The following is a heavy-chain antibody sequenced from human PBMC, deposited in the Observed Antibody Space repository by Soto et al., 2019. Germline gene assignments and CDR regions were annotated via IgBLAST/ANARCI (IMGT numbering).Heavy chain of an antibody. J-gene: IGHJ5*02. CDR1: GYSFTTYW. CDR3: ARPFDTSGWYDH. CDR2: IYPGDSDT. V-gene: IGHV5-51*01. D-gene: IGHD6-19*01. Sequence: PGESLKISCKGSGYSFTTYWIAWVRQMPGKGLECMGIIYPGDSDTRYSPSFQGQVTISADKSINTAYLQWSSLKASDSAICYCARPFDTSGWYDHWGQGTLVTVSS.